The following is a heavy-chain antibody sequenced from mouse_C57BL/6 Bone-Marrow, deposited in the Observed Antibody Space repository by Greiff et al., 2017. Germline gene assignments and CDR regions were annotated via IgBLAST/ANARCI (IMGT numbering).Heavy chain of an antibody. CDR3: ARGGEGRFAY. J-gene: IGHJ3*01. CDR2: IDPSDSYT. CDR1: GYTFTSYW. V-gene: IGHV1-50*01. Sequence: VQLQQPGAELVKPGASVKLSCKASGYTFTSYWMQWVKQRPGQGLEWIGEIDPSDSYTNYNPKFKGKATLTVDTSSSTAYMQLSSLTSEDSAVYYCARGGEGRFAYWGQGTLVTVSA.